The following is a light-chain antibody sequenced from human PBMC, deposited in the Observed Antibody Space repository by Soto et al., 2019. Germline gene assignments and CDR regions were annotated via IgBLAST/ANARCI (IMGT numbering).Light chain of an antibody. Sequence: QSALTQPASVSGSPGQSITISCTGTSSDVGGYNYVSWYQHYPGKAPKLMIYDVSNRPSGVSNRFSGSKSGNTASLTISGLQAEDEADYYCSSYTSRSPLVFGGGTKLTVL. V-gene: IGLV2-14*03. CDR2: DVS. CDR1: SSDVGGYNY. CDR3: SSYTSRSPLV. J-gene: IGLJ2*01.